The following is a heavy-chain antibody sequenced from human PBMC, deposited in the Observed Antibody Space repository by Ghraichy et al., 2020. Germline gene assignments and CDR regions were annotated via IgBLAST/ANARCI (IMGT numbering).Heavy chain of an antibody. Sequence: SETLSLTCAVYGGSFSGYYWSWIRQPPGKGLEWMGEIIHGGSTNYNPSPKSRVTISVDTSKNQSSLKLSSVTAADTAVYYCARVPLRAPDYWGQGTLVTVSS. J-gene: IGHJ4*02. CDR3: ARVPLRAPDY. D-gene: IGHD5/OR15-5a*01. CDR1: GGSFSGYY. CDR2: IIHGGST. V-gene: IGHV4-34*12.